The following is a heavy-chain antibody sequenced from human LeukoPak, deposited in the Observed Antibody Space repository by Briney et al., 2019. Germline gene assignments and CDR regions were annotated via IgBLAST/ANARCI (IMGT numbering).Heavy chain of an antibody. CDR3: ARESDWNDGGLDTFDI. CDR1: GCTLTQLS. V-gene: IGHV1-24*01. D-gene: IGHD1-1*01. Sequence: ASLKVSCKVSGCTLTQLSMHWVRQAPGKGPEWMGGFDPEEGETVYAQKFQGRLTMTEDTSTDTASMELSSLRSDGTAVYYCARESDWNDGGLDTFDIWGQGTMVTVSS. J-gene: IGHJ3*02. CDR2: FDPEEGET.